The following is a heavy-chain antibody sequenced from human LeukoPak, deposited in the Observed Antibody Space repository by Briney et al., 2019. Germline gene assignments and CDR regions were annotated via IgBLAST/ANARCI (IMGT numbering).Heavy chain of an antibody. V-gene: IGHV4-38-2*02. CDR3: ARVAAGIGFFQH. D-gene: IGHD6-13*01. J-gene: IGHJ1*01. CDR1: GYSISSGYY. CDR2: IHHSGST. Sequence: PSETLSLTCIVSGYSISSGYYWGWIRQPPGKGLEWIGNIHHSGSTYYNPSLKSRVTISVDTSKNQLSLKLSSVTAAGTAVYYCARVAAGIGFFQHWGQGTLVTVSS.